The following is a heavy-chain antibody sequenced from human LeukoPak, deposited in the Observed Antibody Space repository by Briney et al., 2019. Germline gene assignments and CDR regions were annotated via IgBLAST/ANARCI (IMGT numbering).Heavy chain of an antibody. CDR3: AGEGWYSSGWYPPYYFDY. CDR2: TYYRSKWYN. V-gene: IGHV6-1*01. CDR1: GDSVSSNSAA. J-gene: IGHJ4*02. Sequence: SQTLSLTCAISGDSVSSNSAAWNWIRQSPSRGLEWLGRTYYRSKWYNDYAVSVKSRITINPDTSKNQFSPQLNSVTPEDTAVYYCAGEGWYSSGWYPPYYFDYWGQGTLVTVSS. D-gene: IGHD6-19*01.